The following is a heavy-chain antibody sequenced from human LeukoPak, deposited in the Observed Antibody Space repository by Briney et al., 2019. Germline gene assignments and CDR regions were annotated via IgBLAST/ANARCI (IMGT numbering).Heavy chain of an antibody. D-gene: IGHD2-21*02. CDR3: ARGVWGVVTATQYYYYYMDV. J-gene: IGHJ6*03. CDR1: GGSILSSSYY. V-gene: IGHV4-39*07. Sequence: NPSETLSLTCTVSGGSILSSSYYWGWIRQPPGKRLEWIGRIYTSGSTNYNPSLKSRVTISVDTSKNQFSLKLSSVTAADTAVYYCARGVWGVVTATQYYYYYMDVWGKGTTVTISS. CDR2: IYTSGST.